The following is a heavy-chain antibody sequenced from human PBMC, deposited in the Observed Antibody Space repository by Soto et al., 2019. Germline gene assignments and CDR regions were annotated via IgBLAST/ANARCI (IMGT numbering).Heavy chain of an antibody. CDR1: GGSISSGGYY. Sequence: QVQLQESGPGLVKPSQTLSLTCTVSGGSISSGGYYWSWIRQHPGKGLEWIGYIYYSGSTYYNPSLKSRVTISVDTSKNQFSLKLSSVTAADTAVYYCAREGIPTVTRSGYYFDYWGQGTLVTVSS. V-gene: IGHV4-31*03. CDR2: IYYSGST. D-gene: IGHD4-17*01. J-gene: IGHJ4*02. CDR3: AREGIPTVTRSGYYFDY.